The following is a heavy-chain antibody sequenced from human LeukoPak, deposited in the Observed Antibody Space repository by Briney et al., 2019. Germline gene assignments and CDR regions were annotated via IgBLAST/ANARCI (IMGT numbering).Heavy chain of an antibody. CDR2: IYYSGST. Sequence: SETLSLTCTVSGGSISSGDYYWSWIRQHPGKGLEWIGYIYYSGSTYYNPSLKSRVTISVDTSKNQFSLKLSSVTAADTAVYYCARGHAVGYSGYDWGQGTLVTVSS. D-gene: IGHD5-12*01. V-gene: IGHV4-31*03. CDR3: ARGHAVGYSGYD. J-gene: IGHJ4*02. CDR1: GGSISSGDYY.